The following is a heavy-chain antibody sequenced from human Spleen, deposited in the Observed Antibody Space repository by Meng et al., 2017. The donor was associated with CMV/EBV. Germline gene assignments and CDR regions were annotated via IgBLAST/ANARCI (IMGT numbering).Heavy chain of an antibody. CDR2: ISSSSSYI. Sequence: VQLVEYGGGLVKPGGTRSLYGAAAGFTFSSYSMNWVRQAPGKGLEWVSSISSSSSYIYYADSVKGRFTISRDNAKNSLYLQMNSLRAEDTAVYYCARDRVQLERRPRWFDPWGQGTLVTVSS. CDR3: ARDRVQLERRPRWFDP. J-gene: IGHJ5*02. D-gene: IGHD1-1*01. CDR1: GFTFSSYS. V-gene: IGHV3-21*01.